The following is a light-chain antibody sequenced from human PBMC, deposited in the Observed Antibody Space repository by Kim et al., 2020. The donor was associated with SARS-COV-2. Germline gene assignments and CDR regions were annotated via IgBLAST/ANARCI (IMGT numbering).Light chain of an antibody. CDR2: AAS. V-gene: IGKV1-39*01. CDR3: QHSYSSPPEYT. Sequence: DIQMTQSPSSLSASVGDRVTITCRASQRISNYLNWYQQKPGKAPKVLIYAASTLQSGVPSRFSGSGSGTDFTLTISSLQPEDFATYLCQHSYSSPPEYTFCQGTKVDIK. J-gene: IGKJ2*01. CDR1: QRISNY.